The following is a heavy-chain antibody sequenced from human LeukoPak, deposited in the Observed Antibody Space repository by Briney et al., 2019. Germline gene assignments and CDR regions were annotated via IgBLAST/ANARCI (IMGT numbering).Heavy chain of an antibody. D-gene: IGHD2-15*01. V-gene: IGHV4-34*01. Sequence: PSDTLSLTCAVYGGSFSGYYWGWIRQPPGKGLEWIGEINHSGSTNYNPSLKSRVTISVDTSKNQFSLKLSSVTAADTAVYYCARGFGIVVANWFDPWGQGTLVTVSS. CDR3: ARGFGIVVANWFDP. J-gene: IGHJ5*02. CDR1: GGSFSGYY. CDR2: INHSGST.